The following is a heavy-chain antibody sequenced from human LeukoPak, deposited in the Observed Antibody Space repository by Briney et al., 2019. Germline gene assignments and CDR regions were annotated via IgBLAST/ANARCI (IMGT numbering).Heavy chain of an antibody. D-gene: IGHD3-10*01. J-gene: IGHJ5*02. CDR3: AHISFIMVRNWFDP. CDR2: IYWDDDT. Sequence: EAGPTLVKPKETLTLTCTFSGFSLTTTGVGVGWIRQPPGKVLEWLALIYWDDDTRYNPSLMSRLTITKDTSKNQVVLTMTNMDPVDTATYYCAHISFIMVRNWFDPWGQGTLVIVSS. CDR1: GFSLTTTGVG. V-gene: IGHV2-5*02.